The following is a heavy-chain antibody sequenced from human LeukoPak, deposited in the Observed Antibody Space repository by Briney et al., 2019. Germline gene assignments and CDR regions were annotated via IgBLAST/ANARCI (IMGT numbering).Heavy chain of an antibody. Sequence: KSSETLSLTCSVSSYSINSNYYWSWIRQPPGKGLEWIGYIYYSGSTNYNPSLKSRVTISVDTSKNQFSLKLSSVTAADTAVYYCARAFYPGYYSYMAVWGKGTTVTVSS. D-gene: IGHD3-3*02. J-gene: IGHJ6*03. V-gene: IGHV4-59*01. CDR1: SYSINSNYY. CDR3: ARAFYPGYYSYMAV. CDR2: IYYSGST.